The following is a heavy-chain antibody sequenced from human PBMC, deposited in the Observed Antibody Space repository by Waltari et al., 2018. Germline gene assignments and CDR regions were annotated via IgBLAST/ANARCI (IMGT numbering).Heavy chain of an antibody. CDR3: ARGEYNFAWGCSWDV. V-gene: IGHV1-69*05. CDR1: GRTLSGYS. Sequence: QVHLVQSGAEVNKTGSSVKLSSTASGRTLSGYSLAWVRQAPGQWLEWVGGIITILGKIDLAQKFQGRVSITTDESTDTAYMELNSLTNEDTGVYYCARGEYNFAWGCSWDVWGKGTTVTVSS. J-gene: IGHJ6*04. D-gene: IGHD3-16*01. CDR2: IITILGKI.